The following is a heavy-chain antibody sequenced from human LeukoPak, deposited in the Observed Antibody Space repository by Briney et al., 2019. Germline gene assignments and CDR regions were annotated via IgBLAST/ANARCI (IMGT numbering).Heavy chain of an antibody. V-gene: IGHV3-21*01. CDR1: GFTFSSYS. CDR3: ARSGYSYGSLLRGFDP. D-gene: IGHD5-18*01. CDR2: ISSSSSYI. J-gene: IGHJ5*02. Sequence: GGSLRLSCAASGFTFSSYSMNWVRQAPGKGLEWVSSISSSSSYIYYAYSVKGRFTISRDNAKNSLYLQMNSLRAEDTAVYYCARSGYSYGSLLRGFDPWGQGTLVTVSS.